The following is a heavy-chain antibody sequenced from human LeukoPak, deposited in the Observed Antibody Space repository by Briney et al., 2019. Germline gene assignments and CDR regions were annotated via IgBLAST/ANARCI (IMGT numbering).Heavy chain of an antibody. V-gene: IGHV1-8*03. J-gene: IGHJ4*02. Sequence: APVKVSCKASGYTFTSYDINWVRQATGQGLEWMGWMNPNSGNTGYAQKFQGRVTITRNTSISTAYMELSSLRSEDTAVYYCARAGGPAVTTYYFDYWGQGTLVTVSS. CDR1: GYTFTSYD. CDR2: MNPNSGNT. D-gene: IGHD4-17*01. CDR3: ARAGGPAVTTYYFDY.